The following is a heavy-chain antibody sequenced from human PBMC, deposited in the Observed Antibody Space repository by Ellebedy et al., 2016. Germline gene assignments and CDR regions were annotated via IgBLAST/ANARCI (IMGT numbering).Heavy chain of an antibody. CDR3: VSGNNHYYYGMDV. Sequence: GESLKISCTASGFNFPNSAMAWVRQAPGKGLEWVTTVSGTGRATYYVDSVQGRFTISRDNSKNTLHLQMNSLRVEDTAMYYCVSGNNHYYYGMDVWGQGTTVTVSS. CDR2: VSGTGRAT. J-gene: IGHJ6*02. D-gene: IGHD1-26*01. V-gene: IGHV3-23*01. CDR1: GFNFPNSA.